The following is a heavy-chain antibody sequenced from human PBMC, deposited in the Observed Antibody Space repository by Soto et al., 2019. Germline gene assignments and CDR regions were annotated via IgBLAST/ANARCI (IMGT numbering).Heavy chain of an antibody. D-gene: IGHD1-26*01. CDR1: GFTFSSYG. CDR2: ISYDGSNK. J-gene: IGHJ6*02. V-gene: IGHV3-30*18. Sequence: GGSLRLSCAASGFTFSSYGMHWVRQAPGKGLEWVAVISYDGSNKYYADSVKGRFTISRDNSKNTLYLQMNSLRAEDTAVYYCAKDKGAQGYYYYGMDVWGQGTTVTVSS. CDR3: AKDKGAQGYYYYGMDV.